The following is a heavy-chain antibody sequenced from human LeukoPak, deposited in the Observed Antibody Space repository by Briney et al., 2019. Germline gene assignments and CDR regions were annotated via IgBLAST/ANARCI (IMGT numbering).Heavy chain of an antibody. J-gene: IGHJ5*02. CDR2: IYYSGST. Sequence: PSETLCLTCTVSGGSISSYYWSWIRQPPGKGLEWIGYIYYSGSTNYNPSLKSRVTISVDTSKNQFSLKLSSVTAADTAVYYCARDKVGRNWFDPWGQGTLVTVSS. CDR3: ARDKVGRNWFDP. CDR1: GGSISSYY. V-gene: IGHV4-59*01.